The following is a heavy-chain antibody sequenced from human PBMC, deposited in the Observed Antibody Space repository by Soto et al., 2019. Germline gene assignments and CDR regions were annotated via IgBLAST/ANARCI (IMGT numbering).Heavy chain of an antibody. CDR3: AKGPDIVATISDY. CDR1: GFAFSSYA. D-gene: IGHD5-12*01. J-gene: IGHJ4*02. Sequence: GGSLRLAYAASGFAFSSYAMTWVRQAPGKGLEWVSSIPYTGGSTYYAGSVKGRFIISRDNSKNTLFLKMNSLSAEDTAVYYCAKGPDIVATISDYWGQGTLVTVSS. CDR2: IPYTGGST. V-gene: IGHV3-23*01.